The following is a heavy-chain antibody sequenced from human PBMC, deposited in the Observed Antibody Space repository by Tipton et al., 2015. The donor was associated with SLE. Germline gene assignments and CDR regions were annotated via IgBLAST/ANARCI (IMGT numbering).Heavy chain of an antibody. CDR2: IYTSGST. Sequence: LRLSCTVSGGSISSGGYYWSWIRQPAGKGLEWICYIYTSGSTNYNPSLKSRVTISVDTSKNQFSLKLSSVTAADTAVYYCARDGEWIGEFYFDYWGQGTLVTVSS. V-gene: IGHV4-61*09. CDR3: ARDGEWIGEFYFDY. J-gene: IGHJ4*02. D-gene: IGHD3-10*01. CDR1: GGSISSGGYY.